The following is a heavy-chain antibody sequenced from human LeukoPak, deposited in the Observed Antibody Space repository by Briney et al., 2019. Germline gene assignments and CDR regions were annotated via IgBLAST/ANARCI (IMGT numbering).Heavy chain of an antibody. CDR3: ARLLYGGYSNDY. J-gene: IGHJ4*02. D-gene: IGHD5-12*01. Sequence: SETLSLTCTVSGGSISGNAGSWIRQTPEKGLEWIGYIYKSGSTKYNPSLKGRVTISPDTSKNQFSLKLRSVAAADTAVYYCARLLYGGYSNDYWGQGTLVTVSS. CDR1: GGSISGNA. V-gene: IGHV4-59*08. CDR2: IYKSGST.